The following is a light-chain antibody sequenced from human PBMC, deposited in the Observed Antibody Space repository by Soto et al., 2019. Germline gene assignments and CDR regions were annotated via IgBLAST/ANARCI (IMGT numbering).Light chain of an antibody. CDR3: QQYGTSPGT. V-gene: IGKV3-20*01. Sequence: EIVLTQSPGTLSLSPGQRATLSCRASQSVSSSYLAWYQQKLGQAPRLLIYGTSSRATGVPDRFSGSGSGTDFTLTISRLEPEDFAVYYCQQYGTSPGTFGQGTKVDI. CDR1: QSVSSSY. CDR2: GTS. J-gene: IGKJ1*01.